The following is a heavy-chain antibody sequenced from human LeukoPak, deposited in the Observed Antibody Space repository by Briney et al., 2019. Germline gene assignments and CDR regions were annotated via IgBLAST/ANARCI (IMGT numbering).Heavy chain of an antibody. CDR3: ARYSGSLYNWFDP. D-gene: IGHD1-26*01. V-gene: IGHV1-8*01. CDR2: MNPNSGNT. Sequence: ASVKASCKASGYTFTSYDINWVRQATGQGLEWMGWMNPNSGNTGYAQKFQGRVTMTRNTSISTAYMELSSLRSEDTAVYYCARYSGSLYNWFDPWGQGTLVTVSS. CDR1: GYTFTSYD. J-gene: IGHJ5*02.